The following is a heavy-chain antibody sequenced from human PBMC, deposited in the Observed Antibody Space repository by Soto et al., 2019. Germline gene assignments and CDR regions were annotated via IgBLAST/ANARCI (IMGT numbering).Heavy chain of an antibody. CDR3: AKGDNLGPKTGYAFDP. CDR2: TYFRSKWYN. J-gene: IGHJ5*02. V-gene: IGHV6-1*01. D-gene: IGHD5-12*01. Sequence: SQTLSLTCAISGDSVSSNTASWYWIRQSPSRGLEWLGRTYFRSKWYNDYAVSVKSRIIINPDTSNNQFSLQLNSVTPEDTAVYFCAKGDNLGPKTGYAFDPWGQGIMVTVSS. CDR1: GDSVSSNTAS.